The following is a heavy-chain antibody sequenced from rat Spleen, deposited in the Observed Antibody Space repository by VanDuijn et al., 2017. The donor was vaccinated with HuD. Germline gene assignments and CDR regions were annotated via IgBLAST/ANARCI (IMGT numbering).Heavy chain of an antibody. J-gene: IGHJ1*01. CDR3: TRPNNPYWYFDF. Sequence: QVQLMESGPGLVQPSETLSLTCTVSGFSLTSYNVHWVRQPPGKGLEWMGVVWNTGGTQYNSALKSRLSISKDTSKSQVFLKMNSLQTEDTAIYFCTRPNNPYWYFDFWGPGTMVTVSS. D-gene: IGHD1-10*01. CDR1: GFSLTSYN. V-gene: IGHV2-41*01. CDR2: VWNTGGT.